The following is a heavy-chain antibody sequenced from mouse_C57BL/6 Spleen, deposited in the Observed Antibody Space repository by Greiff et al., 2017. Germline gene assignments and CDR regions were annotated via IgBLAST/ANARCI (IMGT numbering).Heavy chain of an antibody. CDR3: ARIYGNFAMDY. CDR1: GFTFSDYG. Sequence: DVKLVESGGGLVKPGGSLKLSCAASGFTFSDYGMHWVRQAPEKGLEWVAYISSGSSTIYYADTVKGRFTISRDNAKNTLFLQMTSLRSEDTAMYYCARIYGNFAMDYWGQGTSVTVSS. V-gene: IGHV5-17*01. J-gene: IGHJ4*01. D-gene: IGHD2-1*01. CDR2: ISSGSSTI.